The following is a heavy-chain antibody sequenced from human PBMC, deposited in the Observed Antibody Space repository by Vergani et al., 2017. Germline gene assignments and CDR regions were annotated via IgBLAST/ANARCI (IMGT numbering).Heavy chain of an antibody. V-gene: IGHV4-61*02. J-gene: IGHJ3*01. CDR2: IYSSGTT. CDR1: GGAFSSGGQY. D-gene: IGHD4-17*01. Sequence: QVQLQESGPGLVKPSQTLSLTCTVSGGAFSSGGQYWTWVRQPANQGLEWIGRIYSSGTTNYNPSLRSRVTMSVDTSKKQFSLELTSVTAADTAVYYCARDDGDYDEDALDLWGLGTMVTV. CDR3: ARDDGDYDEDALDL.